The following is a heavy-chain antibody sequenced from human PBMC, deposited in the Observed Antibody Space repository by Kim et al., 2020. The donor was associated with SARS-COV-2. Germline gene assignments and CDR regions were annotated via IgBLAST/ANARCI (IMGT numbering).Heavy chain of an antibody. J-gene: IGHJ6*02. V-gene: IGHV3-23*01. D-gene: IGHD2-15*01. CDR2: ISGSGGST. CDR1: GFTFSSYA. Sequence: GGSLRLSCAASGFTFSSYAMSWVRQAPGKGLEWVSAISGSGGSTYYADSVKGRFTISRDNSKNTLYLQMNSLRAEDTAVYYCAKVALGYCSGGSCYSANYYYYYGMDVWGQGTTVTVSS. CDR3: AKVALGYCSGGSCYSANYYYYYGMDV.